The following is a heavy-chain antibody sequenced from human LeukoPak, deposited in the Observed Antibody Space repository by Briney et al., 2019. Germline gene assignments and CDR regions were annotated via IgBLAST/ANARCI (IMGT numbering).Heavy chain of an antibody. CDR1: GGAFSSYA. J-gene: IGHJ4*02. CDR2: FDPEDGET. D-gene: IGHD3-10*01. V-gene: IGHV1-24*01. CDR3: AKGGGSGSYLFDY. Sequence: ASVKVSCKASGGAFSSYAISWVRQAPGKGLEWMGGFDPEDGETIYAQKFQGRVTMTEDTSTDTAYMELSSLRSEDTAVYYCAKGGGSGSYLFDYWGQGTLVTVSS.